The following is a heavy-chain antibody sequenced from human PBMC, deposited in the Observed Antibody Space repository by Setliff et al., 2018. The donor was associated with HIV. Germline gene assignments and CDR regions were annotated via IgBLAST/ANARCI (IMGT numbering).Heavy chain of an antibody. J-gene: IGHJ6*03. Sequence: PGESLKISCKGSGDSFNTSWIGWVRQMPGKGLEWMGIIFPGDSDTKYSPSFQGQVTISADKSISTAYLQWSSLKASDTAIYYCTRHPLRPGIAHHYYHIDVWGTGTTVTVSS. CDR1: GDSFNTSW. D-gene: IGHD5-12*01. CDR2: IFPGDSDT. V-gene: IGHV5-51*01. CDR3: TRHPLRPGIAHHYYHIDV.